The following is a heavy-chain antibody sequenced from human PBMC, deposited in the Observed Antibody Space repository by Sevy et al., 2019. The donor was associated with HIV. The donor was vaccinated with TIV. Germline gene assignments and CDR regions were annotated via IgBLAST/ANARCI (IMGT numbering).Heavy chain of an antibody. Sequence: GGSLRLSCAASGFTFCSYAMHWVRQAPGKGLEWVAVISYDGSNKYYADSVKGRFTISRDNSKNTLYLQMNSLRAEDTAVYYCARGMYSYDAFDIWGQGTMVTVSS. CDR2: ISYDGSNK. CDR1: GFTFCSYA. D-gene: IGHD6-13*01. J-gene: IGHJ3*02. V-gene: IGHV3-30-3*01. CDR3: ARGMYSYDAFDI.